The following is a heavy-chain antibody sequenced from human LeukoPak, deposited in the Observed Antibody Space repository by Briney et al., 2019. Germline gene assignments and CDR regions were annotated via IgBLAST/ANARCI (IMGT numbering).Heavy chain of an antibody. V-gene: IGHV3-48*01. CDR2: ISSSSGTI. CDR1: GFTFSSFS. CDR3: ARGLDY. Sequence: GGSLRLSCAASGFTFSSFSMNWVRQAPGKGLEWVSYISSSSGTINYADSVKGRFTISRDNAKNSLYLQMNSLRAEDTAVCYCARGLDYWGQGTPVTVSS. J-gene: IGHJ4*02.